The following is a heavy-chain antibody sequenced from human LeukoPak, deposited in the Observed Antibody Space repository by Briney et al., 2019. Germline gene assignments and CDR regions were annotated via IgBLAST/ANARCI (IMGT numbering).Heavy chain of an antibody. J-gene: IGHJ4*02. Sequence: GGSLRLSCAASGFTFSSYAMHWVRQAQSKGLEWVAVISYDGSNKYYADSVKGRFTISRDNSKNTLYLQMNSLRAEDTAVYYCARDHTAFDYWGQGTLVTVSS. D-gene: IGHD5-18*01. CDR2: ISYDGSNK. CDR3: ARDHTAFDY. V-gene: IGHV3-30*04. CDR1: GFTFSSYA.